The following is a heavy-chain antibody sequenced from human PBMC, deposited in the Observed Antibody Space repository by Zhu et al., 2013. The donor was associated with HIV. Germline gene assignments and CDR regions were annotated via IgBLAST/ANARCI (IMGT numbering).Heavy chain of an antibody. CDR1: GYTFTSYG. Sequence: QVQLVQSGAEVKKPGASVKVSCKASGYTFTSYGISWVRQAPGQGLEWMGIINPSGGSTSYAQKFQGRVTLTRDNSIKTAYMELTGLTSDDTAIYYCARALGSGYCASASCYYFDYWGQGTPITVSS. CDR3: ARALGSGYCASASCYYFDY. V-gene: IGHV1-46*01. D-gene: IGHD2-2*01. J-gene: IGHJ4*02. CDR2: INPSGGST.